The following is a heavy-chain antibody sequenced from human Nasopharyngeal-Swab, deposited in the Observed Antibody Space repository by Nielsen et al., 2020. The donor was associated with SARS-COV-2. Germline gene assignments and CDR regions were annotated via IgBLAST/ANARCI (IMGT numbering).Heavy chain of an antibody. Sequence: ASVKVSCKASGGTFSRYAISWVRQAPGQGLEWMGRINPNSGGTNYAQRFQGRVTMTRDTSISTAYMELSRLRSDDTAVYYCAREGSGWYTYYFDYWGQGTLVTVSS. CDR1: GGTFSRYA. CDR2: INPNSGGT. V-gene: IGHV1-2*06. CDR3: AREGSGWYTYYFDY. J-gene: IGHJ4*02. D-gene: IGHD6-19*01.